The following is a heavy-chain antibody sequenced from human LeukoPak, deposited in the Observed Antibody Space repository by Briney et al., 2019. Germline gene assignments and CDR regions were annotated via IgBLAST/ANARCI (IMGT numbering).Heavy chain of an antibody. Sequence: PGGSLRLSCAASGFTFSSYWMHWVRQAPEKGLVWVSRIKYDGSSTSYADSVKGRFTISRDNAKNTLYLQMNNLRAEDTAVYYCTTLYSGPMDYWGQGTLVTVSS. J-gene: IGHJ4*02. CDR1: GFTFSSYW. V-gene: IGHV3-74*01. CDR3: TTLYSGPMDY. CDR2: IKYDGSST. D-gene: IGHD3-10*02.